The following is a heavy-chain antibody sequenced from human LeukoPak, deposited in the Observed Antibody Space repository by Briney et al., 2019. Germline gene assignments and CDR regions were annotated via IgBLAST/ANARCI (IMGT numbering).Heavy chain of an antibody. CDR1: GGSISSSSYY. Sequence: SETLSLTCTVSGGSISSSSYYWGWIRQPPGKGLEWIGRIYTSGSTNYNPSLKSRVTMSVDTSKNQFSLKLSSVTAADTAVYYCAKGGYGFDKWGQGTLVTVSS. CDR3: AKGGYGFDK. V-gene: IGHV4-61*05. CDR2: IYTSGST. J-gene: IGHJ4*02. D-gene: IGHD5-18*01.